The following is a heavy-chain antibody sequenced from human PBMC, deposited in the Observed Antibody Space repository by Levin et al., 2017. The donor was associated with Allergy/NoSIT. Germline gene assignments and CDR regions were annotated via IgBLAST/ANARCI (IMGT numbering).Heavy chain of an antibody. CDR3: ASGQTYCGGDCYFD. CDR1: GFTFSSYW. V-gene: IGHV3-7*01. D-gene: IGHD2-21*01. J-gene: IGHJ4*02. CDR2: IKQDGSEK. Sequence: GESLKISCAASGFTFSSYWMSWVRQAPGKGLEWVANIKQDGSEKYYVDSVKGRFTISRDNAKNSLYLQMNSLRAEDTAVYYCASGQTYCGGDCYFDWGQGTLVTVSS.